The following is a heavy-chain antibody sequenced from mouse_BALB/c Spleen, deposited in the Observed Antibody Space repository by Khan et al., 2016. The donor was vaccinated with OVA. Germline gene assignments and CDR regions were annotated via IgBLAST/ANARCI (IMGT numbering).Heavy chain of an antibody. Sequence: DLVKPGASVKLSCKASGYTFTSYWINWTKQRPGQGLEWIGQIAPGSDSSYYNGMFKGKALLTVDTSFSTAYIQLSSLSSEDSAVYFCARANYYGSGLYAMDYWGRGTSITYSS. V-gene: IGHV1S41*01. CDR1: GYTFTSYW. J-gene: IGHJ4*01. CDR3: ARANYYGSGLYAMDY. CDR2: IAPGSDSS. D-gene: IGHD1-1*01.